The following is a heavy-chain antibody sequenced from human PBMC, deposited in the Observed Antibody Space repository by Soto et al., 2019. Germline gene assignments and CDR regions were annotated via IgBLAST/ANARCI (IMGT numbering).Heavy chain of an antibody. CDR2: INPATGAA. CDR1: GYPVTAYY. D-gene: IGHD3-3*01. V-gene: IGHV1-2*02. J-gene: IGHJ3*02. Sequence: QLHLVQSGAVVKKPGASVTVSCSASGYPVTAYYMHWVRQAPGRGLEWMGGINPATGAAKYTQTCRGRVTMARDTYTSTVFMEMSGLTSEDTAVFYCARGGGVGVAGSAAFDMWGQGTLVTVSS. CDR3: ARGGGVGVAGSAAFDM.